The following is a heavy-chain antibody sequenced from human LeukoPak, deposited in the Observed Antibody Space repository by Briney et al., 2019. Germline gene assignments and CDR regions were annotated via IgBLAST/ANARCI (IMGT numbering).Heavy chain of an antibody. D-gene: IGHD6-19*01. J-gene: IGHJ4*02. CDR3: ARGKSSGWR. CDR2: ISYDGSNE. Sequence: GGSLRLSCAASGFTFSSYVMHWVRQAPGKGLEWVAIISYDGSNEYYADSVKGRFTISRDNSKNTLYLQMNSLRAEDTAVYYCARGKSSGWRWGQGTLVTVSS. CDR1: GFTFSSYV. V-gene: IGHV3-30*04.